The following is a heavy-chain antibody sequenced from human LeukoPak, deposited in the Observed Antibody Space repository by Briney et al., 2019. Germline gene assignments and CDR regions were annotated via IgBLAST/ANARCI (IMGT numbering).Heavy chain of an antibody. J-gene: IGHJ6*03. V-gene: IGHV3-30-3*01. Sequence: GGSLRLSCAASGFTFSSYAMYWVRQAPGKGLEWVAVISDDGSNKYSAESVKGRFTISRDNSKNTLYLQMNSLRAEDTAVYYCARDPSWNYLYYMDVWGKGTTVTVSS. CDR1: GFTFSSYA. CDR2: ISDDGSNK. CDR3: ARDPSWNYLYYMDV. D-gene: IGHD6-13*01.